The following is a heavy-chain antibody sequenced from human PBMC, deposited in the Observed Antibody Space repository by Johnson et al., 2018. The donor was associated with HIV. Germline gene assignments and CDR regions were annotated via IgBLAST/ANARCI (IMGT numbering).Heavy chain of an antibody. Sequence: VQLVESGGGVVQPGGSLRLSCVVSGFSFSNYWMTWVRQVPGKGLAWVANINQDGSENFYVDSVKGRFTISRENARYSLYLQMNSLRAEDTALYYCARGRNNTGDGGAFDIWGQGTMVTVSS. V-gene: IGHV3-7*01. CDR2: INQDGSEN. J-gene: IGHJ3*02. CDR1: GFSFSNYW. D-gene: IGHD3-16*01. CDR3: ARGRNNTGDGGAFDI.